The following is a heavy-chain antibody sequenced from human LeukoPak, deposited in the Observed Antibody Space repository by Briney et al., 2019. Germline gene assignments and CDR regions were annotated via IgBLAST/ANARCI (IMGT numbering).Heavy chain of an antibody. J-gene: IGHJ5*02. CDR2: VNHSGST. Sequence: SDTLSLTCAGYGGSFSGYYWSWIRQPPGKGLEWIGEVNHSGSTNYNPSLKSRVTISVDTSKNQFSLKLNSVTVADTAVYYCASQTYDILTGYHNWFDPWGQGTLVTVSS. V-gene: IGHV4-34*01. CDR3: ASQTYDILTGYHNWFDP. D-gene: IGHD3-9*01. CDR1: GGSFSGYY.